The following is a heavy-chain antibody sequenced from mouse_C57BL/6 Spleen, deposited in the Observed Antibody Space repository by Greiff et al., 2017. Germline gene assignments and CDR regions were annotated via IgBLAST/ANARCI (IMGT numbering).Heavy chain of an antibody. CDR2: IYPGDGDT. CDR3: ARNYYGSSYFDY. V-gene: IGHV1-80*01. D-gene: IGHD1-1*01. Sequence: QVQLQQSGAELVKPGASVKISCKASGYAFSSYWMNWVKQRPGKGLEWIGQIYPGDGDTNYNGKFKGKATLTVDQSSSTAYMQLSSLTSEDAAVYFCARNYYGSSYFDYWGKGTTLTVSS. J-gene: IGHJ2*01. CDR1: GYAFSSYW.